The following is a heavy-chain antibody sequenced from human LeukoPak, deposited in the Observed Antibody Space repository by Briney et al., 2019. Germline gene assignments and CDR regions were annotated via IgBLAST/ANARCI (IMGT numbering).Heavy chain of an antibody. D-gene: IGHD6-13*01. CDR3: ARDSPDSSSWYEPFDY. CDR1: GYSFTAYY. V-gene: IGHV1-2*02. J-gene: IGHJ4*02. Sequence: ASVKVSCKASGYSFTAYYMHWVRQAPGQGLEWMGWINPNSGGTNYAQKFQGRVTMTRDTSITTAYMEMSRLRSDDTALYYCARDSPDSSSWYEPFDYWGQGTLVTVSS. CDR2: INPNSGGT.